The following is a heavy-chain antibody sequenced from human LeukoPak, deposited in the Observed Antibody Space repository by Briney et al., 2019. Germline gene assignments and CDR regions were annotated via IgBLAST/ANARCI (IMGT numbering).Heavy chain of an antibody. CDR3: ARGSIWTRGNYDILSDAFDI. CDR2: MNPNSGNT. V-gene: IGHV1-8*01. CDR1: GYTFTSYD. Sequence: ASVRVSCKASGYTFTSYDINWVRQATGQGLEWIGWMNPNSGNTGYAQKFQGRVTMTRYTSISTAYMELSSLRSEDTAVYYCARGSIWTRGNYDILSDAFDIWGQGTMVTVSS. D-gene: IGHD3-9*01. J-gene: IGHJ3*02.